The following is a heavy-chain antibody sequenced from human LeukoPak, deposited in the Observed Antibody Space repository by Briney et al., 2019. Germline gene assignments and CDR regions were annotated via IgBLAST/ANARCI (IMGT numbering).Heavy chain of an antibody. CDR1: GFTFSSYG. D-gene: IGHD2-15*01. J-gene: IGHJ4*02. CDR3: AKDHPRQGVTAHTPFDY. V-gene: IGHV3-30*18. Sequence: PGGSLRLSCAASGFTFSSYGMHWVRQAPGKGLEWVAVISYDGSNKYYADSVKGRFTISRDNSENTLYLQMNSLRAEDTAIYYCAKDHPRQGVTAHTPFDYWGQGTLVTVSS. CDR2: ISYDGSNK.